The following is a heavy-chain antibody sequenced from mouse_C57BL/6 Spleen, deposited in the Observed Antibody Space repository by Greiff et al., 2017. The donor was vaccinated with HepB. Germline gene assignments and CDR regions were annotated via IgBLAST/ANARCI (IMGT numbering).Heavy chain of an antibody. J-gene: IGHJ2*01. V-gene: IGHV1-55*01. Sequence: QQPGAELVKPGASVKMSCKASGYTFTSYWLTWVKQRPGQGLEWIGDIYPGSGSTNYNEKFKSKATLTVDTSSSTAYMQLSSLTSEDSAVYYCARSRVYYDYDGGCDYWGQGTTLTVSS. CDR1: GYTFTSYW. D-gene: IGHD2-4*01. CDR3: ARSRVYYDYDGGCDY. CDR2: IYPGSGST.